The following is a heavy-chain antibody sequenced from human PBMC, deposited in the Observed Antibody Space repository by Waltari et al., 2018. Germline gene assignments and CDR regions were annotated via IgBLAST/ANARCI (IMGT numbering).Heavy chain of an antibody. CDR1: GGSFSGYY. J-gene: IGHJ4*02. CDR2: INHSGST. V-gene: IGHV4-34*01. Sequence: QVQLQQWGAGLLKPSETLSLTCAVYGGSFSGYYWSWIRQPPGKGLEWIGEINHSGSTNYNPSLKSRVTISVDTSKNQFSLKLSSVTAADTAVYYCARGGLRYFDWLPSHYYFDYWGQGTLVTVSS. CDR3: ARGGLRYFDWLPSHYYFDY. D-gene: IGHD3-9*01.